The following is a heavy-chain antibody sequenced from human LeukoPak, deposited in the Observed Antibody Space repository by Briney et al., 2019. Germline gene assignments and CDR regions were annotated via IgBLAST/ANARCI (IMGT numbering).Heavy chain of an antibody. Sequence: PSETLSLTCTVSGGSISSGSYYWSWIRQPAGKGLEWIGYIYDSGSTKYNPSLKSRVTISLDTSKNHFSLRLSPVTAADTAVYYCARHDSSVAVYGMDVWGQGTTVTVSS. J-gene: IGHJ6*02. D-gene: IGHD3-22*01. CDR1: GGSISSGSYY. CDR3: ARHDSSVAVYGMDV. V-gene: IGHV4-61*10. CDR2: IYDSGST.